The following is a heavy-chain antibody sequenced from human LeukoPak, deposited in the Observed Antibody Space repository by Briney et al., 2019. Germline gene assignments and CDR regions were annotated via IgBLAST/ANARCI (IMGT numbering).Heavy chain of an antibody. V-gene: IGHV4-61*01. J-gene: IGHJ5*02. CDR2: IYYSGST. Sequence: SETLSLTCTVSGGSVSSGSYYWSWIRQPPGKGLEWIGYIYYSGSTNYNPSLKRRVTISVDTSKNQFSLKLSSVTAADTAVYYCARAPTYYDILTGYYIWFDPWGQGTLVTVSS. CDR3: ARAPTYYDILTGYYIWFDP. D-gene: IGHD3-9*01. CDR1: GGSVSSGSYY.